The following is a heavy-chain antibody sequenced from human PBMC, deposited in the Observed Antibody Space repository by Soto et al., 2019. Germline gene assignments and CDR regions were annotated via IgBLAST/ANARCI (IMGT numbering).Heavy chain of an antibody. CDR1: GGTFGIYA. D-gene: IGHD6-13*01. J-gene: IGHJ6*02. Sequence: ASVKVSCKASGGTFGIYAISWVRQAPGQGLEWMGGIIPIFGTANYAQKFQGRVTITADESTSTAYMELSSLRSEDTAVYYCARVGGAAGTWYYGMDVWGQGTTVTVS. V-gene: IGHV1-69*13. CDR3: ARVGGAAGTWYYGMDV. CDR2: IIPIFGTA.